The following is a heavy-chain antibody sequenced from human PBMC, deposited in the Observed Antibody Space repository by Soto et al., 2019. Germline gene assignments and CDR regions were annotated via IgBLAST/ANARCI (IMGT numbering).Heavy chain of an antibody. Sequence: QVTLKESGPVLVKPTETLTLTCTVSGISLSNARVGVSWIRQPPGKALEWLAHILSNDEKSYSTSLKRRLTISKDTSKSQVVLTMTNMDPVDTGTYYCARIIRRDDLLSVPSEMDYWGQGALVTVSS. CDR1: GISLSNARVG. D-gene: IGHD2-2*01. CDR3: ARIIRRDDLLSVPSEMDY. J-gene: IGHJ4*02. V-gene: IGHV2-26*01. CDR2: ILSNDEK.